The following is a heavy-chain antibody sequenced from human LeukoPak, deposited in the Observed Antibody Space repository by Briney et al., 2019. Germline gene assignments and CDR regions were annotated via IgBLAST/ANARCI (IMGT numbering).Heavy chain of an antibody. CDR2: ISYDGSNK. J-gene: IGHJ6*02. Sequence: GGSPRLSCAASGFTFSSYGMHWVRQAPGKGLEWVAVISYDGSNKYYADSVKGRFTISRDNSKNTLYLQMNSLRAEDTAVYYCAKIQNGMDVWGQGTTVTVSS. CDR1: GFTFSSYG. V-gene: IGHV3-30*18. CDR3: AKIQNGMDV.